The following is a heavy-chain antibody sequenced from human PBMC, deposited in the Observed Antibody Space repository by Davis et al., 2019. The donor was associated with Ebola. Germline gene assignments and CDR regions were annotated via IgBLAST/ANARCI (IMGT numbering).Heavy chain of an antibody. CDR2: MFYTGSS. Sequence: MPGGSLRLSCSVSGGSINTHYWSWIRQPPGKGLEWIGYMFYTGSSSYSPSLKSRVTISVDTSKRQVSLMLRSVTAADTAVYYCARTNWPYDAFDVWGPGTLVTGSS. CDR1: GGSINTHY. CDR3: ARTNWPYDAFDV. V-gene: IGHV4-59*08. J-gene: IGHJ3*01.